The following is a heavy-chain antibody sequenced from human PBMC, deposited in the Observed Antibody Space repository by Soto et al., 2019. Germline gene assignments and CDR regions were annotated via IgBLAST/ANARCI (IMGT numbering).Heavy chain of an antibody. CDR2: INHSGRT. Sequence: QVQLQQWGAGLLKPSETLSLTCAVYGGSFSGYYWSWIRQPPGKGLEWIGEINHSGRTNYNPSLKSRVTQSGDTYKNQFSMKLSYVTAAATAVYYCARGQLHIVVVDAPGTWFDPWGQGTLVTVSS. J-gene: IGHJ5*02. CDR1: GGSFSGYY. D-gene: IGHD2-15*01. V-gene: IGHV4-34*01. CDR3: ARGQLHIVVVDAPGTWFDP.